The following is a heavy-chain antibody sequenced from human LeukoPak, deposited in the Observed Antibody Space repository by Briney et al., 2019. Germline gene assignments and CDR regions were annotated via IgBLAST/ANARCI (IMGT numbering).Heavy chain of an antibody. CDR2: INPKSGGT. CDR1: GYTFSGYY. D-gene: IGHD3-16*01. CDR3: ARDPLITPNWFDP. J-gene: IGHJ5*02. Sequence: ASVKVSCKASGYTFSGYYMHWVRQAPGQGLEWMGWINPKSGGTNEAQKFHDRVTMTRDTSIRTAYMEVSRLRSDDTAVYYCARDPLITPNWFDPWGQGTLVTVSS. V-gene: IGHV1-2*02.